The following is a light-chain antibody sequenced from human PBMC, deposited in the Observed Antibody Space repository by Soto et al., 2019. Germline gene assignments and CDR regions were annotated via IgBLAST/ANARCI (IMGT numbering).Light chain of an antibody. CDR3: QQYNNWPPLT. V-gene: IGKV3-20*01. J-gene: IGKJ4*01. Sequence: EIVLTQSPGTLSLSPGERATLSCRASQSVSSSYLAWYQQKPGQAPRLLIYGASSRATGIPDRFSGSGSGTDFTLTISSLQSEDFAVYYCQQYNNWPPLTFGGGTKVAIK. CDR2: GAS. CDR1: QSVSSSY.